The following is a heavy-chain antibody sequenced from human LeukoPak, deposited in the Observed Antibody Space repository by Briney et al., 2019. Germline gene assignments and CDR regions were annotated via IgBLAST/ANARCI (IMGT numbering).Heavy chain of an antibody. CDR1: GFTFSSYS. J-gene: IGHJ4*02. D-gene: IGHD1-26*01. Sequence: PGGSLRLSCAASGFTFSSYSMNWVRQAPGKGLEWVSAISGSGGSTYYADSVKGRFTISRDNAKNTLYLQMNSLRAEDTAVYYCARDSIVGATWGQGTLVTVSS. V-gene: IGHV3-21*01. CDR2: ISGSGGST. CDR3: ARDSIVGAT.